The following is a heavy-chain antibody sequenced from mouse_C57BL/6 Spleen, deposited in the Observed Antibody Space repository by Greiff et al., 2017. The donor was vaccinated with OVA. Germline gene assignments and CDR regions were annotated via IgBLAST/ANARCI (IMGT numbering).Heavy chain of an antibody. CDR2: IWRGGST. D-gene: IGHD1-1*01. CDR3: AKNGGLGTTVVATDFDV. Sequence: QVQLKESGPGLVQPSQSLSITCTVSGFSLTSYGVHWVRQSPGKGLEWLGVIWRGGSTDYNAAFMSRLSITKDNSKSQVFFTMNSLQADDTAIYYCAKNGGLGTTVVATDFDVWGTGTTVTVSS. V-gene: IGHV2-5*01. J-gene: IGHJ1*03. CDR1: GFSLTSYG.